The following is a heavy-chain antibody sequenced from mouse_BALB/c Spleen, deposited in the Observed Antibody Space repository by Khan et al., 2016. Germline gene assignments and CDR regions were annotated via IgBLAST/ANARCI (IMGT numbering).Heavy chain of an antibody. CDR2: IDPETGGT. Sequence: QVQLQQSGAELVRPGASVTLSCKASGYTFTDYEMHWVKQTPVHGLEWIGAIDPETGGTAYNQKFKGKATLTADKSSSTAYMELRSLTSEDTAVYYYTTTADYWGQGTTLTVSS. V-gene: IGHV1-15*01. CDR3: TTTADY. CDR1: GYTFTDYE. D-gene: IGHD1-2*01. J-gene: IGHJ2*01.